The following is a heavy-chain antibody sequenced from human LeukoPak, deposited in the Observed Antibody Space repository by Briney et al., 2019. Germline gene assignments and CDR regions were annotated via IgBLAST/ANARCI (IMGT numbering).Heavy chain of an antibody. CDR2: IHSIET. Sequence: PSETLSLTCTISGGSISGYFGTWIRQASGKGLEWIGYIHSIETKYNPSLQSRVSMSIDTSKNQFSLNLRSVTAADTAVYYCARSYSTTGRLVFWYFDLWGRGTLVTVSS. V-gene: IGHV4-4*09. CDR3: ARSYSTTGRLVFWYFDL. CDR1: GGSISGYF. D-gene: IGHD1-1*01. J-gene: IGHJ2*01.